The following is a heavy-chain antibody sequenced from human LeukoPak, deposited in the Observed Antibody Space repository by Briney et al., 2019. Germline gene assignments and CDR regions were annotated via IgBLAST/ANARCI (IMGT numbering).Heavy chain of an antibody. CDR3: ARDTAPSRWFDP. CDR1: GGSISSGSYY. V-gene: IGHV4-61*02. Sequence: SQTLSLTCTDSGGSISSGSYYWSWIRQPAVKGLEWIGRIYTSGSTNYNPSLKSRVTISVDTSKNQFSLKLSSVTAADTAVYYCARDTAPSRWFDPWGQGTLVTVSS. J-gene: IGHJ5*02. CDR2: IYTSGST. D-gene: IGHD4-17*01.